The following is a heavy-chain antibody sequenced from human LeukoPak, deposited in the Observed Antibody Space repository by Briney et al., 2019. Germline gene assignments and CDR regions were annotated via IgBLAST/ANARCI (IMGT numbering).Heavy chain of an antibody. Sequence: GASVKVSCKASGYTFTSYGISWVRQAPGQGLEWMGWISAYNGNTNYAQKLQGRVTMTTDTSTSTAYMELRSLRSDDTAVYYCGTITMVRGAFDYWGQGTLVTVSS. D-gene: IGHD3-10*01. J-gene: IGHJ4*02. CDR2: ISAYNGNT. CDR1: GYTFTSYG. CDR3: GTITMVRGAFDY. V-gene: IGHV1-18*01.